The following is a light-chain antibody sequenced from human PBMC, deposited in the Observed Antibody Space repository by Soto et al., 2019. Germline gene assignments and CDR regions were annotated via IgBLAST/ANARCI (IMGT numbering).Light chain of an antibody. CDR2: EVS. V-gene: IGLV2-14*01. Sequence: QSVLTQPASVSGSPGQSITISCTGTSSDVGSYKYVSWYQHHPGKAPKLMIYEVSNRPSGVSNRFSGSKSGSTASLTISGLQAEDEADYFCSSYTTTNTYVFGTGTKVTVL. J-gene: IGLJ1*01. CDR3: SSYTTTNTYV. CDR1: SSDVGSYKY.